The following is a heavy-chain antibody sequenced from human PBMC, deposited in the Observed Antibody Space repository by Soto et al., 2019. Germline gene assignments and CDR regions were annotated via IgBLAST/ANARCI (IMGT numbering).Heavy chain of an antibody. CDR2: INPSAGST. D-gene: IGHD2-15*01. CDR1: GYTFTSYY. CDR3: ARGLLKDAFDI. V-gene: IGHV1-46*01. J-gene: IGHJ3*02. Sequence: QVQLVQSGTEVKKPGASVKVSCKASGYTFTSYYLHWVRQAPGQGLEWLGIINPSAGSTNYAQKFQGRVTVTRDTSTSTVYMELISLRSEDTAVYYCARGLLKDAFDIWGQGTMVTVSS.